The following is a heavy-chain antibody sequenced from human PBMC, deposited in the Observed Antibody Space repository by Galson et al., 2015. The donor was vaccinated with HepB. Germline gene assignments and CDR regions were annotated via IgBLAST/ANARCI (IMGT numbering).Heavy chain of an antibody. CDR2: ITWNSGSM. V-gene: IGHV3-9*01. CDR1: GFALGDYA. CDR3: AKDFSYGHSGGFDY. J-gene: IGHJ4*02. D-gene: IGHD5-18*01. Sequence: SLRLSCAASGFALGDYALHWVRQAPGKGLEWVSGITWNSGSMGYADSVKGRFTISRDNAKNTLYLQMNSLRAEDTALYYCAKDFSYGHSGGFDYWGQGSLVTVSS.